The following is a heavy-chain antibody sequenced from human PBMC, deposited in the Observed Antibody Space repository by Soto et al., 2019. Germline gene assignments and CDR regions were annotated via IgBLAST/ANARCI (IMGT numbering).Heavy chain of an antibody. Sequence: QVQLQESGPGLVKPSQTLSLTCTVSGGSISSGDYYWSWIRQPPGKGLEWIGYIYYSGSTYYNPSLKGRVTMSEAPPNNSSPGKLSSLTAADRAVYYCAGVGYIYGMGIEMDVWGQGTTVTFSS. V-gene: IGHV4-30-4*01. J-gene: IGHJ6*02. CDR1: GGSISSGDYY. CDR2: IYYSGST. D-gene: IGHD5-18*01. CDR3: AGVGYIYGMGIEMDV.